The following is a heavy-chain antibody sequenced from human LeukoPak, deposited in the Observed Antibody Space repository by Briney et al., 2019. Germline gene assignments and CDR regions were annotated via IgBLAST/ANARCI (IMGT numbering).Heavy chain of an antibody. CDR1: GFTFSSYE. CDR3: AGYSWFDP. CDR2: ISSSGSTI. J-gene: IGHJ5*02. Sequence: GGSLRLSCAASGFTFSSYEMNWVRQAPGKGLEWVSYISSSGSTIYYADSVKGRFTISRDNAKNSLYLQMNNLGAEDTAVYYCAGYSWFDPWGQGTLVTVSS. D-gene: IGHD5-18*01. V-gene: IGHV3-48*03.